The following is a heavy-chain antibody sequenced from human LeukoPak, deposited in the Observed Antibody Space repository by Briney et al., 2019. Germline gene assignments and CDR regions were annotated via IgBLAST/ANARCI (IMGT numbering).Heavy chain of an antibody. CDR3: ARQYTGSFLFFDY. CDR2: IKEDGSEK. J-gene: IGHJ4*02. Sequence: GGSLRLSCAASGFTFSSYWMTWVRQAPGKGLEWVANIKEDGSEKKFVDSAKGRFSISRDNAKSSLYLQINSLRAEDTAVYYCARQYTGSFLFFDYWGQGTLVTVSS. D-gene: IGHD1-26*01. V-gene: IGHV3-7*01. CDR1: GFTFSSYW.